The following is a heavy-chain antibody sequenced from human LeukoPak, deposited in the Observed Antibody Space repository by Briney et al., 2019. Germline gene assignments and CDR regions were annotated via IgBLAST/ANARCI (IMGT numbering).Heavy chain of an antibody. Sequence: PGGSLRLSCTASGFTFGDYAMSWVRQAPGKGLEWVSFIRSKAYGGTTEYAASVKGRFTISRDDSKSIAFLQMNSLKTEDTAVYYCTRELGYCTNGVCYGAYYFDYWGQGTLVTVSS. CDR1: GFTFGDYA. D-gene: IGHD2-8*01. J-gene: IGHJ4*02. CDR3: TRELGYCTNGVCYGAYYFDY. CDR2: IRSKAYGGTT. V-gene: IGHV3-49*04.